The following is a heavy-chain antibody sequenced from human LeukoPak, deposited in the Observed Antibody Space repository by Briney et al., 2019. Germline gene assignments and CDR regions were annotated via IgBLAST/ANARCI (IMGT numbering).Heavy chain of an antibody. CDR1: GFTVSSNY. Sequence: WGSLRLSCAASGFTVSSNYMSWVRKAPGQGLELDSVIYSGGSTYYEDSVKGRFTITRDKYKNTLYLQMNSLRAEDSAVYYCARDNYYGSGSYYRLRVYWGQGTLVTVSS. J-gene: IGHJ4*02. CDR3: ARDNYYGSGSYYRLRVY. V-gene: IGHV3-66*01. D-gene: IGHD3-10*01. CDR2: IYSGGST.